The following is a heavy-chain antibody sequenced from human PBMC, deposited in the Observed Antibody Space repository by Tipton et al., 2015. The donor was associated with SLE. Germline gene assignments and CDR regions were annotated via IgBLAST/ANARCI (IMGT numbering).Heavy chain of an antibody. J-gene: IGHJ4*02. D-gene: IGHD6-13*01. Sequence: TLSLTCTVSDDSFSTYYWSWIRQPPGGGLGLVAYIHYNGETNHNPPLKSRVTISVDTYKSQFSLKVSSVTAADAAVYYCSREIPAVAHFEYWGQGTLVTVSS. V-gene: IGHV4-59*01. CDR2: IHYNGET. CDR1: DDSFSTYY. CDR3: SREIPAVAHFEY.